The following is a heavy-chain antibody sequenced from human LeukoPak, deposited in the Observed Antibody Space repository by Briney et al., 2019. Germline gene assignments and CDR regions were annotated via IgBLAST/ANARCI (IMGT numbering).Heavy chain of an antibody. Sequence: ASVTVSCKASGGTFSSYAINWVRQAPGQGLEWMGRIIPIFGITNYAQKLQGRVTITADKSTSTAYMELSSLRSEDTAVYYCARDFRRHYDSGGYSHFDYWGQGTLVTVSS. J-gene: IGHJ4*02. CDR1: GGTFSSYA. CDR2: IIPIFGIT. D-gene: IGHD3-22*01. V-gene: IGHV1-69*04. CDR3: ARDFRRHYDSGGYSHFDY.